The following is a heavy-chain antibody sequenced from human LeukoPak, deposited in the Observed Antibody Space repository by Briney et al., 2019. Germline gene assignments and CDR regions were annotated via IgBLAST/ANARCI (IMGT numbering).Heavy chain of an antibody. D-gene: IGHD3-22*01. Sequence: GGSLRLSCAASGFTFSSYAMSWVRQAPGKGLEWVSAISGSGGSTYYADSVKGRFTISRDNSKNTLYLQMNSLRAEGTAVYYCAKDPSLHYYDSSGYYNYFDYWGQGTLVTVSS. V-gene: IGHV3-23*01. CDR3: AKDPSLHYYDSSGYYNYFDY. J-gene: IGHJ4*02. CDR1: GFTFSSYA. CDR2: ISGSGGST.